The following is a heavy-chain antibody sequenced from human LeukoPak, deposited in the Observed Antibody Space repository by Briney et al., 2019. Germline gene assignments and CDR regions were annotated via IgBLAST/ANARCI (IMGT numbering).Heavy chain of an antibody. CDR2: INHSGST. D-gene: IGHD2-15*01. CDR1: GGSFSGYY. Sequence: SETLSLTCAVYGGSFSGYYWGWIRQPPGKGLEWIGEINHSGSTNYNPSLKSRVTISVDTSKNQFSLKLSSVTAADTAVYYCARFHCSGGSCYSYFDYWGQGTLVTVSS. CDR3: ARFHCSGGSCYSYFDY. V-gene: IGHV4-34*01. J-gene: IGHJ4*02.